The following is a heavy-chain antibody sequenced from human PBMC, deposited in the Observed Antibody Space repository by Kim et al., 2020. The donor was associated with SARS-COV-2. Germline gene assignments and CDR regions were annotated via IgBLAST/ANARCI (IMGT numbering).Heavy chain of an antibody. J-gene: IGHJ6*02. D-gene: IGHD2-21*02. CDR2: IIPIFGTA. Sequence: SVKVSCKASGGTFSSYAISWVRQAPGQGLEWMGGIIPIFGTANYAQKFQGRVTITADESTSTAYMELSSLRSEDTAVYYCARMVVVTRLLDHYYYGMDVWGQGTTVTVSS. CDR3: ARMVVVTRLLDHYYYGMDV. V-gene: IGHV1-69*13. CDR1: GGTFSSYA.